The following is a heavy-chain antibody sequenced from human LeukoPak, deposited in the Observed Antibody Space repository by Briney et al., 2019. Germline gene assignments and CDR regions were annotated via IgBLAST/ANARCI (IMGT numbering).Heavy chain of an antibody. CDR1: GFIFRIYA. J-gene: IGHJ6*02. CDR3: ARRGSEWNSYFYPMDV. D-gene: IGHD3-3*01. Sequence: PGGSLRLSCAASGFIFRIYAMSWVRQAPGKGLEWVSGISGSDACTFYADSVMGRFTISRDNSMNTLYLQMNNVRAEDAAIYFCARRGSEWNSYFYPMDVWGQGTTVTVSS. CDR2: ISGSDACT. V-gene: IGHV3-23*01.